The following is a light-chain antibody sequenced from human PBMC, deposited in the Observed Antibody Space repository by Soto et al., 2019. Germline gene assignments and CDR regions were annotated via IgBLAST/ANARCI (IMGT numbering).Light chain of an antibody. CDR2: GAS. V-gene: IGKV3-20*01. J-gene: IGKJ1*01. CDR1: QSVSSNY. Sequence: ESVLTQSPGTLSLSPGERATLSCRASQSVSSNYLAWYQQKPGQAPRLLIYGASTRATGIPDRFSGSGSGTDFTLTISRLEPEDSAVYYCQQYGSSPTWTFGQGTKVE. CDR3: QQYGSSPTWT.